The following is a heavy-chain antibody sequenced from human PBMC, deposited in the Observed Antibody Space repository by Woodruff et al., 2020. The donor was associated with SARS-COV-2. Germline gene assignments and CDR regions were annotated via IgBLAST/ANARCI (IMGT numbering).Heavy chain of an antibody. J-gene: IGHJ6*03. Sequence: YYADSVKGRFTVSRDNSKNTLFLQMNSLRAEDTAVYYCAKGVTMMVPNYYYYMDVWGKGTTVTVSS. CDR3: AKGVTMMVPNYYYYMDV. D-gene: IGHD3-22*01. V-gene: IGHV3-30*02.